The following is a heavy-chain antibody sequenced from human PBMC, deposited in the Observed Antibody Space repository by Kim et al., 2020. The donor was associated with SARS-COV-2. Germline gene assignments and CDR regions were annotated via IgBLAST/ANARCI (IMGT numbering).Heavy chain of an antibody. V-gene: IGHV3-20*01. J-gene: IGHJ4*02. CDR2: ISSKGGST. Sequence: GGSLRLSCEASGFNFDDYGMSWVRQAPGKGLEWVSSISSKGGSTAYADSVKGRFTMSRDSAKRSLYLQMNSLRAEDTALYHCVRRRTSAKYFDYWGQGTL. CDR3: VRRRTSAKYFDY. CDR1: GFNFDDYG.